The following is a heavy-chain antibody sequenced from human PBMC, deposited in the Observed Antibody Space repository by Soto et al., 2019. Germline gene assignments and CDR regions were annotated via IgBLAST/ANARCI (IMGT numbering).Heavy chain of an antibody. D-gene: IGHD2-2*01. CDR1: GFTFSSYS. J-gene: IGHJ5*02. Sequence: EVQLVESGGGLVKPGGSLRLSCAASGFTFSSYSMNWVRQAPGKGLEWVSSISSSSSYIYYADSVKGRFTISRDNAKNSLYLQMNSLRAEDTAVYYCARPYCSSTSCHLFDPWGQGTLVTVSS. CDR3: ARPYCSSTSCHLFDP. CDR2: ISSSSSYI. V-gene: IGHV3-21*01.